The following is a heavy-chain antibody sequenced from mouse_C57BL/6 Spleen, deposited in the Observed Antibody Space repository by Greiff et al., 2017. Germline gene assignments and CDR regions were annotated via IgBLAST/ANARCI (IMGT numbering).Heavy chain of an antibody. D-gene: IGHD1-1*01. CDR3: ADYYGSSYWYFDV. CDR2: IYPRDGST. J-gene: IGHJ1*03. CDR1: GYTFTSYD. Sequence: QVQLQQSGPELVQPGASVKLSCKASGYTFTSYDINWVKQRPGQGLEWIGWIYPRDGSTKYNEKFKGKATLTVDTSSSTAYMELHSLTSEDSAVYFCADYYGSSYWYFDVWGTGTTVTVSS. V-gene: IGHV1-85*01.